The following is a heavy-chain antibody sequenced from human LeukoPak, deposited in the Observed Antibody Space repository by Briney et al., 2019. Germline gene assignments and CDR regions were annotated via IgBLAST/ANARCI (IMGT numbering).Heavy chain of an antibody. D-gene: IGHD2-2*01. CDR3: ATVYSSSPLRPMDV. CDR2: ISGSGGGT. J-gene: IGHJ6*02. CDR1: GFTFSDHA. V-gene: IGHV3-23*01. Sequence: PGGSLRLSCAASGFTFSDHAMSWVRQAPAKGLEWVSAISGSGGGTYYVDSVKGRFTISRDNSKNTLYLQMNSLRAEDTAVYYCATVYSSSPLRPMDVWGQGTTVTVSS.